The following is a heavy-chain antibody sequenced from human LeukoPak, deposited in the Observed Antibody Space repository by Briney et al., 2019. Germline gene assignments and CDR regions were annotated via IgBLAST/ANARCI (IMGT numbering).Heavy chain of an antibody. Sequence: KFGASLQISCEASGSIFTSYWIGCVRQMRGKGLEWMGIIYRGDSDTRYSPSIQGQVTISANNSISTAYLQWSSLKASDTAMYYWARGYSSGWLGYWGQGTLVTVSS. CDR2: IYRGDSDT. CDR3: ARGYSSGWLGY. D-gene: IGHD6-19*01. V-gene: IGHV5-51*01. J-gene: IGHJ4*02. CDR1: GSIFTSYW.